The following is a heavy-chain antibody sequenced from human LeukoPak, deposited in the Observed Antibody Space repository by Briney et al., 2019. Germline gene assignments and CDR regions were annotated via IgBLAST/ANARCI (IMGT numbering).Heavy chain of an antibody. CDR2: INHSGST. D-gene: IGHD3-10*01. CDR3: ARGLGYKAFDI. CDR1: GGSFSGYY. J-gene: IGHJ3*02. Sequence: SETLSLTCAVYGGSFSGYYWSWIRQPPGKGLEWIGEINHSGSTNYNPSLKSRVTISVDTSKNQFSLKLSSVTAADTAVYHCARGLGYKAFDIWGQGTMVTVSS. V-gene: IGHV4-34*01.